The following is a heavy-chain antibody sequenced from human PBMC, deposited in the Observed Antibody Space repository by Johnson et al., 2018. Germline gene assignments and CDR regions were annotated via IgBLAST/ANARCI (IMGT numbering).Heavy chain of an antibody. Sequence: VQLVESGGGVVQPGRSLRLSCAASGFTFSSYGMHWVRQAPGKGLEWVSAISGSGGSTYYADSVKGRFTISRDNSKNTLYLQMNSLKTEDTAVYYCTTGRLWIYGMDVWGQGTTVTVSS. D-gene: IGHD5-18*01. J-gene: IGHJ6*02. CDR1: GFTFSSYG. CDR2: ISGSGGST. V-gene: IGHV3-23*04. CDR3: TTGRLWIYGMDV.